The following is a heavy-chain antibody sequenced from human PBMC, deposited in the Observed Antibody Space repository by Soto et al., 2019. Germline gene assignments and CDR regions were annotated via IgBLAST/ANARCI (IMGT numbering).Heavy chain of an antibody. D-gene: IGHD6-19*01. J-gene: IGHJ4*02. V-gene: IGHV4-39*01. CDR3: ARAAVAGEFDY. CDR2: IYYSGST. CDR1: GGSISSSSYY. Sequence: PSETLSLTCTVSGGSISSSSYYWGWIRQPPGKGLEWIGSIYYSGSTYYNPSLKSRVTISVDTSKNQFSLKLSSVTAADTAVYYCARAAVAGEFDYWGQGTLVTVS.